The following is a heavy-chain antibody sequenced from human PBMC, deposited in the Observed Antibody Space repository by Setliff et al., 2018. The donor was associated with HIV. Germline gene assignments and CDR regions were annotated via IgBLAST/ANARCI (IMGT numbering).Heavy chain of an antibody. J-gene: IGHJ4*02. Sequence: ASVKVSCKASGGTFSSYAISWVRQAPGQGLEWMGGIIPMFGTGFYAQKFQGRVTITADKSTSTAYMELSSLRSEDTAVYYCARERKVYPPPLANYYFDYWGQGTLVTVSS. CDR2: IIPMFGTG. CDR3: ARERKVYPPPLANYYFDY. V-gene: IGHV1-69*06. D-gene: IGHD1-20*01. CDR1: GGTFSSYA.